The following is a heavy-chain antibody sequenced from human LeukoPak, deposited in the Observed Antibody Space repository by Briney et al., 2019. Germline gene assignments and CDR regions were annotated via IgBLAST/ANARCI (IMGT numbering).Heavy chain of an antibody. J-gene: IGHJ4*02. Sequence: GGSLRLSCAASGFTFSNAWMSWVRQAPGKGLEWVGRIKSKTDGGTTDYAAPVKGRFTISRDDSKNTLYLQMNSLRAEDTAVYYCAKDIPPGYWGQGSLVTVSS. CDR3: AKDIPPGY. CDR2: IKSKTDGGTT. V-gene: IGHV3-15*01. CDR1: GFTFSNAW.